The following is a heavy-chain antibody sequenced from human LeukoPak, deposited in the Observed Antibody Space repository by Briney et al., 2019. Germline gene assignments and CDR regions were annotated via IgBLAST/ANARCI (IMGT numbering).Heavy chain of an antibody. CDR2: ISSSSSTI. V-gene: IGHV3-48*01. J-gene: IGHJ1*01. CDR3: ARDHSSGWYRYFQH. D-gene: IGHD6-19*01. Sequence: PGGSLRLSCAASGFTFSSYSMNWVRQAPGKGLEWVSYISSSSSTIYYADSVKGRFTISGDNAKNSLYLQMNSLRAGDTAVYYCARDHSSGWYRYFQHWGQGTLVTVSS. CDR1: GFTFSSYS.